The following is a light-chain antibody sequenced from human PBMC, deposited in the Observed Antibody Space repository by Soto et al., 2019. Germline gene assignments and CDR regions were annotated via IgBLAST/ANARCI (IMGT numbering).Light chain of an antibody. Sequence: EIVLTQSPDTLSLSPGERATLSCRASQSVSSYLAWYQQRRGQAPRLLIYAASTRATSIPDRFSGSGSGTDFTLTIIRLEPEDFAVYYCQQYDISPWTFGQGTKVDIK. V-gene: IGKV3-20*01. CDR1: QSVSSY. J-gene: IGKJ1*01. CDR3: QQYDISPWT. CDR2: AAS.